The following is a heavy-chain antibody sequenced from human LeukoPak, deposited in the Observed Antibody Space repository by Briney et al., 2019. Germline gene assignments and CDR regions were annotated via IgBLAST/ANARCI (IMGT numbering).Heavy chain of an antibody. J-gene: IGHJ4*02. CDR1: GFPFNDYS. Sequence: PGGSLRLSCAASGFPFNDYSMNWVRQAPGKGLEWISYIGISSGNTKYADSVKGRFTISRDNAKNLLYLQMNSLRAEDTAVYYCARDWATTWYGEYFDYWGQGTLVTVSS. D-gene: IGHD3-10*01. V-gene: IGHV3-48*04. CDR2: IGISSGNT. CDR3: ARDWATTWYGEYFDY.